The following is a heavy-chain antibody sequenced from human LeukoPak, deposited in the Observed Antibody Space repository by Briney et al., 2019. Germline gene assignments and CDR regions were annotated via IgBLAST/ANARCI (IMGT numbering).Heavy chain of an antibody. J-gene: IGHJ3*02. CDR1: GGSFSGYY. D-gene: IGHD4-17*01. CDR2: INHGGST. CDR3: ARDSDAGLRDAFDI. Sequence: SSETLSLTCAVYGGSFSGYYWSWIRQPPGKGLEWIGEINHGGSTNYNPSLKSRVTISVDTSKNQFSLKLSSVTAADTAMYYCARDSDAGLRDAFDIWGQGTMVTVSS. V-gene: IGHV4-34*01.